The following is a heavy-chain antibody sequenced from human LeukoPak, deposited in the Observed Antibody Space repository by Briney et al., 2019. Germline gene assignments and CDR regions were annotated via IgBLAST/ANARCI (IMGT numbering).Heavy chain of an antibody. CDR2: IWFDGSKT. Sequence: PGRSLRLSCAASGFTFSDYGMHWVRQAPGKGLEWVAVIWFDGSKTYYADSVMGRFTISRDKSKNTLYLQMSSLRADDTAVYYCAKDNVDTSSCLDYWGQGTLVTVSS. D-gene: IGHD6-6*01. CDR3: AKDNVDTSSCLDY. J-gene: IGHJ4*02. V-gene: IGHV3-33*03. CDR1: GFTFSDYG.